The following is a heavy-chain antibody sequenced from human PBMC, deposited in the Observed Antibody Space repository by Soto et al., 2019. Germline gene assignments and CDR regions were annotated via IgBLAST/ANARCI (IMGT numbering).Heavy chain of an antibody. Sequence: QITLKESGPTLVRPTQTLTLTCTFSGFSLSTSGLGVGWIRQPPGKALEWLALIYWNDDKRYSPSLKARLTITKDTSKNQEVLTMTNMDPVDTATYYCAHRPSAWYLFDYWGQGTLVTVSS. CDR2: IYWNDDK. CDR1: GFSLSTSGLG. D-gene: IGHD6-19*01. V-gene: IGHV2-5*01. J-gene: IGHJ4*02. CDR3: AHRPSAWYLFDY.